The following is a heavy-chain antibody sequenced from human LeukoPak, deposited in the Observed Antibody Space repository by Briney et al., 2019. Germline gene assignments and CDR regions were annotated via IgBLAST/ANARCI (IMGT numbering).Heavy chain of an antibody. CDR3: AKVGLDYYDGSGYYYDSGDY. V-gene: IGHV3-30*18. CDR1: GFTFSSYG. Sequence: GGSLRLSCAASGFTFSSYGMDWVRQAPGKGLEWVAVISYDGSNKYYADSVKGRFTISRDNSKNTLYLQMNSLRAEDTAVYYCAKVGLDYYDGSGYYYDSGDYRGQGTLVTVSS. J-gene: IGHJ4*02. D-gene: IGHD3-22*01. CDR2: ISYDGSNK.